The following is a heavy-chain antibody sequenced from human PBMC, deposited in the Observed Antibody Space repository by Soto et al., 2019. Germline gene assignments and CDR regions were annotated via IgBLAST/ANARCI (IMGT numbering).Heavy chain of an antibody. D-gene: IGHD4-17*01. CDR1: GFPISSPYS. Sequence: SETLSLTCLVSGFPISSPYSWGWIRQPPGKGLEWIGSISHTGTTSYSPSLTSRVSISVDTSKNQVSLKLTSVTAADTAVYFCARVTMVTRDSDHFGVDVWGHGTPVTVSS. V-gene: IGHV4-38-2*02. CDR2: ISHTGTT. J-gene: IGHJ6*02. CDR3: ARVTMVTRDSDHFGVDV.